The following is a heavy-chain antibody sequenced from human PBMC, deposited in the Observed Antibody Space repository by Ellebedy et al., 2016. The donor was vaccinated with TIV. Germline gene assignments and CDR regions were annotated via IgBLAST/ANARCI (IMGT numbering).Heavy chain of an antibody. V-gene: IGHV1-69*04. Sequence: AASVKVSCKASGGTFSSYPISWVRQAPGQGLAWMGRVIPILGLTNYAQKFPGRVTITADKFTSTAYMELNSLRSEDTAVYYCARGADIGVVPAAIMSELSTIGYYYYDMDVWGQGTTVTVSS. CDR2: VIPILGLT. CDR1: GGTFSSYP. CDR3: ARGADIGVVPAAIMSELSTIGYYYYDMDV. J-gene: IGHJ6*02. D-gene: IGHD2-2*02.